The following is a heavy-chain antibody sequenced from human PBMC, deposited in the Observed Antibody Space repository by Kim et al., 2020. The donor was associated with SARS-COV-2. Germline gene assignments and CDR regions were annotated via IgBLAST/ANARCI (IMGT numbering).Heavy chain of an antibody. V-gene: IGHV4-4*01. CDR1: GVSISSYYL. J-gene: IGHJ6*01. CDR2: FYDSRTT. CDR3: TRERAEATSANYY. Sequence: SETLSLTCAVTGVSISSYYLWTLVRQSPEKWLQWIGKFYDSRTTNYNPFLKGRLIISVDKSNNQFLLTMTLVTAADTAIYCCTRERAEATSANYY. D-gene: IGHD6-25*01.